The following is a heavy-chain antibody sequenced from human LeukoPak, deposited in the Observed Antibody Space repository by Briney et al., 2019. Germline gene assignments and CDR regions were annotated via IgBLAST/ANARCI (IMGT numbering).Heavy chain of an antibody. J-gene: IGHJ4*02. Sequence: ASVKVSCKASGYTFTNYYMYWVRQAPGQGLEWMGIINPSCGSTSYAQKFQGRVTMTRDTSTRTVYMELSSLRSEDTAVYYCARGFYGGNTQFDYWGQGTLVTVSS. D-gene: IGHD4-23*01. CDR2: INPSCGST. CDR1: GYTFTNYY. CDR3: ARGFYGGNTQFDY. V-gene: IGHV1-46*01.